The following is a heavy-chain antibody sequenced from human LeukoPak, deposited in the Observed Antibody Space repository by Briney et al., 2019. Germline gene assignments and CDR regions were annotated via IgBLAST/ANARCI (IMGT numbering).Heavy chain of an antibody. V-gene: IGHV1-8*01. J-gene: IGHJ4*02. Sequence: ASVKVSCKASGYTFTSYDINWVRQATGQGLEWMGWMNPNRGNTGYVQKLQGRVSKTRNTSISTDYMELSSLRSEDTAVYYCARGASGNGGLYYFDYWGQGTLVTVSS. CDR1: GYTFTSYD. CDR3: ARGASGNGGLYYFDY. CDR2: MNPNRGNT. D-gene: IGHD4-23*01.